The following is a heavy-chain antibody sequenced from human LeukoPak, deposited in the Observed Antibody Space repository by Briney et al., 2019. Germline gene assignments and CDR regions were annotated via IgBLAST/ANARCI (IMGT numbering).Heavy chain of an antibody. Sequence: GASVKVSCKASGFTFTSSAVQWVRQARGQRLEWIGWIVVGSGNTNYAQKLQGRVTMTTDTSTSTAYMELRSLRSDDTAVYYCARDVYEPYYGVGGHGGYWGQGTLVTVSS. CDR2: IVVGSGNT. V-gene: IGHV1-58*01. J-gene: IGHJ4*02. CDR3: ARDVYEPYYGVGGHGGY. D-gene: IGHD4-17*01. CDR1: GFTFTSSA.